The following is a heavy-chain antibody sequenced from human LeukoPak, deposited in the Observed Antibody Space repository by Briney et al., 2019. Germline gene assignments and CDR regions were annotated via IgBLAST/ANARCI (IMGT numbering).Heavy chain of an antibody. D-gene: IGHD3-9*01. CDR1: GGSISSYY. J-gene: IGHJ5*02. V-gene: IGHV4-59*01. Sequence: SETLSLTCTVSGGSISSYYWSWIRQPPGKGLEWIGYIYYSGSTNYNPSLRSRVTISVDTSKNQFSLKLSSVTAADTAVYYCARASSVLRYFDWLWFDPWGQGTLVTVSS. CDR2: IYYSGST. CDR3: ARASSVLRYFDWLWFDP.